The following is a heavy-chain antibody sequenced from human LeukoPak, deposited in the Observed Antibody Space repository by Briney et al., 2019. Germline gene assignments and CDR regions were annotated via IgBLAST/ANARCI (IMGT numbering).Heavy chain of an antibody. J-gene: IGHJ5*02. V-gene: IGHV3-48*03. D-gene: IGHD1-26*01. CDR3: ARDKIGYYRWFDP. Sequence: PGGSLRLSCVASGFTFRTYEMNWVRQAPGKGREGVSYISGSDPTVYYADSVRGRFTISRDNAKNSLYLQMNSLRAEDTAVYYCARDKIGYYRWFDPWGQGTLVTVSS. CDR1: GFTFRTYE. CDR2: ISGSDPTV.